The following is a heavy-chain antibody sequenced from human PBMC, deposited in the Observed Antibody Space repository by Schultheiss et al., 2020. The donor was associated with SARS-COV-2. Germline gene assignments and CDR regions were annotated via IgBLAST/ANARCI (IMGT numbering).Heavy chain of an antibody. V-gene: IGHV1-2*04. D-gene: IGHD3-3*01. CDR2: MNPKSGGT. CDR1: GYTFTSYD. J-gene: IGHJ4*02. Sequence: ASVKVSCKASGYTFTSYDINWVRQATGQGLEWMGWMNPKSGGTKYAQKLQGWVTMTRDTSISTAYMELSRLRSDDTAVYYCAKDPNYDFWSGYPNFDYWGQGTLVTVSS. CDR3: AKDPNYDFWSGYPNFDY.